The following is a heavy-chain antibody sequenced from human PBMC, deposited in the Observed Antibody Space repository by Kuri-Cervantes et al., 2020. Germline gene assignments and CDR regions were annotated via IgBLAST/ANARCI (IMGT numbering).Heavy chain of an antibody. CDR1: GYTFITYY. J-gene: IGHJ3*02. Sequence: ASVKVSCKASGYTFITYYIHWVRQAPGQGLEWMGIINPSGGSTSYAQKFQDRVTMTRDTSTTTVYMELSSLRSEDTAVYYCTTESSYYYDSSGYYAFDIWGQGTMVTVSS. CDR2: INPSGGST. CDR3: TTESSYYYDSSGYYAFDI. D-gene: IGHD3-22*01. V-gene: IGHV1-46*01.